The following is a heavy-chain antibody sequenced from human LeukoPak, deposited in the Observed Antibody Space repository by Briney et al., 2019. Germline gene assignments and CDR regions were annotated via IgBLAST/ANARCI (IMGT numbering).Heavy chain of an antibody. V-gene: IGHV4-30-4*08. Sequence: PSETLSLTCAVSGGSISSGDYYWSWIRQPPGKGLEWIGYIYYSGSTYYNPSLKSRVTISVDTSKNQFSLKLSSVTAADTAVYYCARHTIFGPTKYAFDIWGQGTMVTVSS. D-gene: IGHD3-3*01. CDR3: ARHTIFGPTKYAFDI. CDR1: GGSISSGDYY. J-gene: IGHJ3*02. CDR2: IYYSGST.